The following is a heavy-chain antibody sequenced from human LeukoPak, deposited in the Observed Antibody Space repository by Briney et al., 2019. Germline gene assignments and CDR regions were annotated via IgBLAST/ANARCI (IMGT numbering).Heavy chain of an antibody. Sequence: SETLSLTCTVSGGSISSSSYYWGWIPQPPGKGLEWFGTIYYSGSTYYNPSLKSRVTISVDTSKNQFSLKMSSVTAADTAVYYCASIYFYGSGRNNGFDPWGQGTLVTVSS. CDR2: IYYSGST. CDR3: ASIYFYGSGRNNGFDP. V-gene: IGHV4-39*01. D-gene: IGHD3-10*01. J-gene: IGHJ5*02. CDR1: GGSISSSSYY.